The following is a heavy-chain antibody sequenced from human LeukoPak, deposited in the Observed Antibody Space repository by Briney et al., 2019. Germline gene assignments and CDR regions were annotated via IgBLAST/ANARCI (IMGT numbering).Heavy chain of an antibody. Sequence: GGSLRLSCAASGFTLRNYDINWVRQAPGKGLEWVSVIRGSSGSTYYADSVKGRFTISRDNSKNTLYLQMNSLRAEDTAVYYCARRAGGYSHPYDYWGQGTLVTVSS. CDR3: ARRAGGYSHPYDY. CDR1: GFTLRNYD. D-gene: IGHD4-23*01. V-gene: IGHV3-23*01. J-gene: IGHJ4*02. CDR2: IRGSSGST.